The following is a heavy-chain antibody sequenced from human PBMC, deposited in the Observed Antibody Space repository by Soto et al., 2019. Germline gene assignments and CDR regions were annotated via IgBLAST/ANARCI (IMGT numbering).Heavy chain of an antibody. V-gene: IGHV4-61*01. CDR1: GGSISLERFY. CDR3: ARKFSSGHINYLDV. CDR2: VYHTGAT. Sequence: QVQLQESGPGLVKPSETLSLTCTVSGGSISLERFYWTWIRQPPGKGLELIGYVYHTGATNYNSSLLSRVDISVDTPMTQFSLNLTSPTAADTAFYFCARKFSSGHINYLDVWGQGTLVSVSA. J-gene: IGHJ4*02.